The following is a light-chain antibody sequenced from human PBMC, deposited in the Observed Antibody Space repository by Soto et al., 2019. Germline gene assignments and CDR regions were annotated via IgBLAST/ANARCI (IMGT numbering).Light chain of an antibody. Sequence: EIVLTQSPGTLSLFPGERATLSCRASQSVRSDSLAWYQQKPGQAPRLLIYDASSRAAGIPDRFSGSGSGTDFTLTISRLEPEDFAVYYCQHFGYSPFTFGPGTRVDIK. CDR2: DAS. CDR1: QSVRSDS. J-gene: IGKJ3*01. V-gene: IGKV3-20*01. CDR3: QHFGYSPFT.